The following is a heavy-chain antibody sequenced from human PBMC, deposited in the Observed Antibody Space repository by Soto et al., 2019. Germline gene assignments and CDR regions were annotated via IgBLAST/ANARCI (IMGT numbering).Heavy chain of an antibody. CDR1: GFTFSSYA. V-gene: IGHV3-23*01. Sequence: PGGSLRLSCAASGFTFSSYAMTWVRQAPGKGLEWVSSIPGSGGSTYYADSVKGRFTISRDNSKNTLYLQMNSLRAEDTAVYYCARGAYYYDSSGLSYWGQGTLVTVSS. D-gene: IGHD3-22*01. CDR2: IPGSGGST. CDR3: ARGAYYYDSSGLSY. J-gene: IGHJ4*02.